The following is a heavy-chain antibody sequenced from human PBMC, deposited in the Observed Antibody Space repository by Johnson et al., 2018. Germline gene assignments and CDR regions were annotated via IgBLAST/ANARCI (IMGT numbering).Heavy chain of an antibody. J-gene: IGHJ3*02. CDR3: AGWGEPLGMNAFDS. V-gene: IGHV4-59*03. Sequence: QVQLQESGPGLVKPSETLSLSCTVSGDAISSYYWNWIRQPPGKGLEWLGYIHHSGNTNSNPSLRSRVTMSVDTSKNQFSLKVKSVSAADPAVYYWAGWGEPLGMNAFDSWGLGTMVTVSS. CDR2: IHHSGNT. D-gene: IGHD7-27*01. CDR1: GDAISSYY.